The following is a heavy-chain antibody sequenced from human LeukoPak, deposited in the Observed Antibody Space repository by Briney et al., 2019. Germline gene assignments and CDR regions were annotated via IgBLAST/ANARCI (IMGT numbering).Heavy chain of an antibody. V-gene: IGHV3-23*01. D-gene: IGHD3-10*01. Sequence: GGSLRLSCAASGFTFSSYGMSWVRQAPGKGLEWVSAISGSGGSTYYADSVKGRFAISRDNSKNTLYLQMNSLRAEDTAVYYCAKGRYYYGSGSYYNGFDYWGQGTLVTVSS. CDR3: AKGRYYYGSGSYYNGFDY. CDR1: GFTFSSYG. CDR2: ISGSGGST. J-gene: IGHJ4*02.